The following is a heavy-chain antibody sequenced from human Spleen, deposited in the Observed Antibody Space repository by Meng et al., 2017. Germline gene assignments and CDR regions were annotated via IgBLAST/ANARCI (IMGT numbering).Heavy chain of an antibody. CDR2: INHSGST. CDR3: AGGAVVTLIFYHAMDV. D-gene: IGHD2-21*02. V-gene: IGHV4-34*01. Sequence: SETLSLTCAVYGGSFSGYYWTWIRQPPGKGLEWIGEINHSGSTNYNPSLKSRVTISVDTSKNQFSLKLTSVTAADTAVYYCAGGAVVTLIFYHAMDVWGQGTTVTVSS. J-gene: IGHJ6*02. CDR1: GGSFSGYY.